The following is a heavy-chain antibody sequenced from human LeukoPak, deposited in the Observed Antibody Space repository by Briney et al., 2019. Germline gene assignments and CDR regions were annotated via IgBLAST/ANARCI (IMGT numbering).Heavy chain of an antibody. CDR1: GGSFSGYY. CDR2: INHSGST. D-gene: IGHD2-8*01. Sequence: PSETLSLTCAVYGGSFSGYYWSWIRQPPGKGLEWIGEINHSGSTNYNPSLKSRVTISVDTSKNQFSLKLSSVTAADTAVYYCARGRGRLSGYCTNGVCPPRNYFDYWGQGTLVTVSS. V-gene: IGHV4-34*01. J-gene: IGHJ4*02. CDR3: ARGRGRLSGYCTNGVCPPRNYFDY.